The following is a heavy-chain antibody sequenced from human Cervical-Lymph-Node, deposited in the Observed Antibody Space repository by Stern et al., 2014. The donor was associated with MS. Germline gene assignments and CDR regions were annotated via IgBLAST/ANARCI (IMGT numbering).Heavy chain of an antibody. CDR2: IWYDGSNK. Sequence: EQLVESGGGVVQPGRSLRLSCAASGFTFSSYGMHWVRQAPGKGLEWVAVIWYDGSNKYYADSVKGRFTISRDNSKTTLYLQMNSLRAEDTAVYYCARDRHDLGYCSGGSCYLPDYWGQGTLVTVSS. CDR3: ARDRHDLGYCSGGSCYLPDY. V-gene: IGHV3-33*01. D-gene: IGHD2-15*01. CDR1: GFTFSSYG. J-gene: IGHJ4*02.